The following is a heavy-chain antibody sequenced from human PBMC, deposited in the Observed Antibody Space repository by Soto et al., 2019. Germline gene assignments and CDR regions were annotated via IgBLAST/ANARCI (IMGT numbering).Heavy chain of an antibody. D-gene: IGHD4-17*01. CDR1: GFDFSPYA. Sequence: GSLRLSCAASGFDFSPYAMTWVRQAPGKGLEWVSGITYTGDTTYYADSVKGRFTISRDNYRNTLYLQMNSLRADDTAMYFCAKDWPGTSSVTSDYWGQGTLVTVSS. CDR3: AKDWPGTSSVTSDY. V-gene: IGHV3-23*01. J-gene: IGHJ4*02. CDR2: ITYTGDTT.